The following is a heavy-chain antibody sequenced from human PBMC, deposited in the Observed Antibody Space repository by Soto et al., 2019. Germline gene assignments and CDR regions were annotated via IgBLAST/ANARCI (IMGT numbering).Heavy chain of an antibody. CDR1: GGSIRDYF. CDR2: IYYSVRT. V-gene: IGHV4-59*01. Sequence: SATLSITCTVSGGSIRDYFWTWIRQPPGKGLEWIGYIYYSVRTNYNPSLKSRVSISVDTSKNHFSLQLRSVTAADTAVYYCARVGGDDFGDSGGFDYWGQGTLVTVSS. J-gene: IGHJ4*02. D-gene: IGHD4-17*01. CDR3: ARVGGDDFGDSGGFDY.